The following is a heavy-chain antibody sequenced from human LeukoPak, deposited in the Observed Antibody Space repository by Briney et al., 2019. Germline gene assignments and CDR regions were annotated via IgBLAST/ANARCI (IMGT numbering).Heavy chain of an antibody. V-gene: IGHV3-21*01. J-gene: IGHJ4*02. CDR2: ITSSGAYT. CDR3: ASPRGSGWYGADY. D-gene: IGHD6-19*01. CDR1: GFTFSNYN. Sequence: GGSLRLSCADSGFTFSNYNMNWVRQAPGKAMEWVSSITSSGAYTFYADSVKGRFTISRDNAKNTLYLQMNSLRAEDTAVYYCASPRGSGWYGADYWGQGTLVTVSS.